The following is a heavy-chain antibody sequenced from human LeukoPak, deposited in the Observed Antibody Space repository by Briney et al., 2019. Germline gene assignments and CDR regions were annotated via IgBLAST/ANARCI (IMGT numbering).Heavy chain of an antibody. D-gene: IGHD1-26*01. Sequence: GGSLRLSCAVSGFTFRSYWMSWVRQAPGKGLGWVANINQDGSEKYYVDSVKGRLTISRDNAKNSLYLQMDSLRADDTAVYYCARTSGSWGTTKEAFDYWGQGTLVTVSS. CDR1: GFTFRSYW. V-gene: IGHV3-7*04. J-gene: IGHJ4*02. CDR2: INQDGSEK. CDR3: ARTSGSWGTTKEAFDY.